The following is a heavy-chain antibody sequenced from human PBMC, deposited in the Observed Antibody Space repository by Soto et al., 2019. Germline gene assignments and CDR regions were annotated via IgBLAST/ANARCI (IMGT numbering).Heavy chain of an antibody. V-gene: IGHV3-23*01. CDR3: AKRRPPIAVAGSMAPPLSLFFDY. D-gene: IGHD6-19*01. J-gene: IGHJ4*02. Sequence: GGSLRLSCAASGFTFSSYAMSWVRQAPGKGLEWVSAISGSGGSTYYADSVKGRFTISRDNSKNTLYLQMNSLRAEDTAVYYSAKRRPPIAVAGSMAPPLSLFFDYWGQGTLVTSPQ. CDR2: ISGSGGST. CDR1: GFTFSSYA.